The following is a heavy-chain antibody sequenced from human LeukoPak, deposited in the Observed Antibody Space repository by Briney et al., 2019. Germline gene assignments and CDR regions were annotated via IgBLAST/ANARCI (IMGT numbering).Heavy chain of an antibody. Sequence: GASVKISCKASGYTFTNNYMHWVRQAPGQGLEWMGVIHPSGSSTNYAQKFQGRVTMTKDTSASTAYIELSSLRSDDTAVYYCARMDMDPAMVTNYLDHWGQGTLVTVSS. CDR3: ARMDMDPAMVTNYLDH. CDR2: IHPSGSST. CDR1: GYTFTNNY. J-gene: IGHJ4*01. D-gene: IGHD5-18*01. V-gene: IGHV1-46*01.